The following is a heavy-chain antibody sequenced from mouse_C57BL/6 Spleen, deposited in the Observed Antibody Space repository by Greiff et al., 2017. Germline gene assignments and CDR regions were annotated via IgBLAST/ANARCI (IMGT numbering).Heavy chain of an antibody. CDR2: ISSGSSTI. D-gene: IGHD2-4*01. CDR1: GFTFSDYG. V-gene: IGHV5-17*01. CDR3: ARPRDYDGAWFAC. J-gene: IGHJ3*01. Sequence: EVKLMESGGGLVKPGGSLKLSCAASGFTFSDYGMHWVRQAPEKGLEWVAYISSGSSTIYYADTVKGRFTISRDNAKNTLFLQMTSLRSEDTAMYYCARPRDYDGAWFACWGQGTLVTVSA.